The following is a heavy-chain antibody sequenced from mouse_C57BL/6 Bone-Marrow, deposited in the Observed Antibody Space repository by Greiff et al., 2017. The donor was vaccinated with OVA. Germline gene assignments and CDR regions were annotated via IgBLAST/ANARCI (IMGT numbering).Heavy chain of an antibody. D-gene: IGHD1-1*01. Sequence: EVQVVESGGGLVQPGGSLKLSCAASGFTFSDYGMAWVRQAPRKGPEWVAFLSNLAYSIYYADTVTGRFTISRENAKNPLYLEMSSLRSEDTAMYYCARDTTDWYFDVWGTGTTVTVSS. CDR2: LSNLAYSI. CDR1: GFTFSDYG. CDR3: ARDTTDWYFDV. J-gene: IGHJ1*03. V-gene: IGHV5-15*01.